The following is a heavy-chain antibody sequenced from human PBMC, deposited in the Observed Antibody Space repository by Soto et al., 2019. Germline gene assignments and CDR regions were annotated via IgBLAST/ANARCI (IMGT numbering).Heavy chain of an antibody. Sequence: GCMRLACAASGFTFSNAGMSGVRKDPGKGLEWVGRIKSKTDGGTTDYAAPVKGRFTISRDDSKNTLYLQMNSLKTEDTAVYYCTTEDSGYDSTSSYYYYGMDVWGQGTTVTVSS. CDR2: IKSKTDGGTT. V-gene: IGHV3-15*01. CDR3: TTEDSGYDSTSSYYYYGMDV. CDR1: GFTFSNAG. J-gene: IGHJ6*02. D-gene: IGHD5-12*01.